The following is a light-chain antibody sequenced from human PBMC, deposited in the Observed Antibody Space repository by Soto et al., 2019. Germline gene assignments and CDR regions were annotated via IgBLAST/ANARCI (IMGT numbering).Light chain of an antibody. CDR1: QGVSRY. Sequence: IQLTQSPSSLSASVGDSVTITCRASQGVSRYLSWYQQKPGRAPIVXISAASTLQSGVPARFSGSGSGTDFTLSITSLQPEDFATDYCQQLNTYTVTFGGGTKVDIK. CDR2: AAS. J-gene: IGKJ4*01. CDR3: QQLNTYTVT. V-gene: IGKV1-9*01.